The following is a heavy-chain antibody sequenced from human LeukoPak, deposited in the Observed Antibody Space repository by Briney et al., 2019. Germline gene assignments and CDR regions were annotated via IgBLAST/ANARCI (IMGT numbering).Heavy chain of an antibody. CDR3: ARSWRFCSGDSCYPIDY. Sequence: ASVKVSCKASGGTFSSLTINWVRQAPGQGLEWMGGIIPIFGRANYAQKFQGRVTITADDSTSTAYMELSRLRSDDTAVYYCARSWRFCSGDSCYPIDYWGQGTLVTVSS. CDR1: GGTFSSLT. V-gene: IGHV1-69*13. CDR2: IIPIFGRA. J-gene: IGHJ4*02. D-gene: IGHD2-15*01.